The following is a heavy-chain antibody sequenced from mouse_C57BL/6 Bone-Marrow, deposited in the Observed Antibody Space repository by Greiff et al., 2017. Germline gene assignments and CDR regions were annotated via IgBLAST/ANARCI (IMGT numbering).Heavy chain of an antibody. J-gene: IGHJ2*01. CDR2: IYPRSGNT. CDR3: TGGLSYFDY. CDR1: GYTFTSYG. Sequence: VKLMESGAELARPGASVKLSCKASGYTFTSYGISWVKQRTGQGLEWIGEIYPRSGNTSYNEKFKGKATLTADKSSSTAYMELRSLTSEDSAVYFCTGGLSYFDYWGQGTTLTVSS. V-gene: IGHV1-81*01.